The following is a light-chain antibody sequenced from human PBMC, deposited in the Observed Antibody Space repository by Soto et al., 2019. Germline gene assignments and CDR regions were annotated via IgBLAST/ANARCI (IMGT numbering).Light chain of an antibody. V-gene: IGKV3-20*01. CDR2: GAS. CDR1: QSVSRSL. J-gene: IGKJ2*03. CDR3: QQYDNPPPYS. Sequence: EIVLTQSPGTLSLSPGERATLSCRASQSVSRSLLAWYQQKPGQAPRLLIYGASTRATGIADRFSGSGSGTDFTLTISRLEPEDFAVYYGQQYDNPPPYSVGQGTKVEIK.